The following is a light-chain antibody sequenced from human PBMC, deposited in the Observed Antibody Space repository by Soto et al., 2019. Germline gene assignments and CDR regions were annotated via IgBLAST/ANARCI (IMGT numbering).Light chain of an antibody. CDR3: QSYDSSLSGSVV. CDR2: GNS. CDR1: SSNIGAGYD. V-gene: IGLV1-40*01. Sequence: QSVLTQPPSVSGAPGQRVTISCTGSSSNIGAGYDVHWYHQLPGTAPKLLIYGNSNRPSGVPDRFSGAKSGTSASLAITRLQAEDEADDYCQSYDSSLSGSVVFGGGTKLTVL. J-gene: IGLJ2*01.